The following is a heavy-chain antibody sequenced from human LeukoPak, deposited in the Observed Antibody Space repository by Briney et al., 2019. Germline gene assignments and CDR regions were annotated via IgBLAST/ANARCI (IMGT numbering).Heavy chain of an antibody. CDR1: GGSISSGGYY. Sequence: SETLSLTCTVSGGSISSGGYYWSWIRQPPGKGLEWIGYIYYSGSTNYNPSLKSRVTISVDTSKNQFSLKLSSVTAADTAVYYCARASVVTRYYFDYWGQGTLVTVSS. D-gene: IGHD4-23*01. V-gene: IGHV4-61*08. CDR3: ARASVVTRYYFDY. J-gene: IGHJ4*02. CDR2: IYYSGST.